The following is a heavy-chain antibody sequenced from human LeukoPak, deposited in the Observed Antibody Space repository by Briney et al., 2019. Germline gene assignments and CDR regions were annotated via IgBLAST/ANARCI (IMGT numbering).Heavy chain of an antibody. D-gene: IGHD2/OR15-2a*01. CDR1: GFTFSSYW. J-gene: IGHJ6*03. V-gene: IGHV3-7*01. Sequence: PGGSLRLSCAASGFTFSSYWMSWVRQAPGKGLEWVANIKQDGSEKYYVDSVKGRFTISRDDAQKSLYLQMNSLRAEDTAVYFCARFSEVYYYVDVWGTGTTVTVSS. CDR3: ARFSEVYYYVDV. CDR2: IKQDGSEK.